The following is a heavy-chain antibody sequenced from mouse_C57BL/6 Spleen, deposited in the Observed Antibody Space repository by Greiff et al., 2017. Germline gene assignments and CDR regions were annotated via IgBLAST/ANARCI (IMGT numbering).Heavy chain of an antibody. J-gene: IGHJ4*01. CDR1: GYTFTSYW. CDR3: ARGDYGDAMDY. V-gene: IGHV1-50*01. CDR2: IDPSDSYT. Sequence: QVQLQQPGAELVKPGASVKLSCKASGYTFTSYWMQWVKQRPGQGLEWIGEIDPSDSYTNYNQKFKGKATLTVYTSSRTAYMQLSSLTSEDSAVYYCARGDYGDAMDYWGQGTSVTVSS. D-gene: IGHD1-1*01.